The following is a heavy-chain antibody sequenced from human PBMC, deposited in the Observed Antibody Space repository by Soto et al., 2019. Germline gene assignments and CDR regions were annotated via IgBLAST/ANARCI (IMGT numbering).Heavy chain of an antibody. D-gene: IGHD3-10*01. V-gene: IGHV4-34*01. J-gene: IGHJ6*02. CDR2: INHSGST. CDR3: ARGTYYYGSGSYYNYYYYGMDV. CDR1: GGSFSGYY. Sequence: ETLSLTCAVYGGSFSGYYWSWIRQPPGKGLEWIGEINHSGSTNYNPSLKSRVTISVDTSKNQFSLKLSSVTAADTAVYYCARGTYYYGSGSYYNYYYYGMDVWGQGTTVTVSS.